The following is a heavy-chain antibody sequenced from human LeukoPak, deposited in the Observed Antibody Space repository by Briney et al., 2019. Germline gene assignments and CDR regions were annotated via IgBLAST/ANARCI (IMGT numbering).Heavy chain of an antibody. J-gene: IGHJ4*02. Sequence: SETLSLTCAVSGCSISSGYYWGWIRQPPGKGLEWIGSIYHSGSTYYNPSLKSRVTISVDTSKNQFSLKLSSVTAADTAVYYCARKAAGPDYWGQGTLVTVSS. CDR3: ARKAAGPDY. V-gene: IGHV4-38-2*01. D-gene: IGHD6-13*01. CDR2: IYHSGST. CDR1: GCSISSGYY.